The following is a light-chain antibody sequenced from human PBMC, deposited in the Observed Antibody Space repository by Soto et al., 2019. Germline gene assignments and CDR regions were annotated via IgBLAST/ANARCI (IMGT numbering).Light chain of an antibody. CDR2: WAS. CDR3: HQYFSAPQA. V-gene: IGKV4-1*01. Sequence: DIVMSQSPDSLAVSLGERATIKCKSSQSLFYTSNKRNYLAWYQQKPGQRPRLLISWASTRESGVPDRFSAGGYGTDFTLTITNLQADDVATYYCHQYFSAPQAFGGGTKVEI. J-gene: IGKJ4*01. CDR1: QSLFYTSNKRNY.